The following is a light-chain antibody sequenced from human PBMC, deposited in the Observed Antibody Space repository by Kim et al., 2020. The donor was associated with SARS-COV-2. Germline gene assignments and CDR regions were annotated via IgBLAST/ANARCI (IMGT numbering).Light chain of an antibody. CDR3: QKYKSAPWT. CDR2: GVS. J-gene: IGKJ1*01. V-gene: IGKV1-27*01. Sequence: AYVGGRVTITCRASQDINNYVAWYQQKPGTAPKLLIYGVSTLQSGVPSRFIGSGSAPDFTLTITSLQPEDVATYYCQKYKSAPWTFVQGTKVDI. CDR1: QDINNY.